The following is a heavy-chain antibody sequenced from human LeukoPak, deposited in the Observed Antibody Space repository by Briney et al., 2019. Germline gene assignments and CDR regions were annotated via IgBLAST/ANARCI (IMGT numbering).Heavy chain of an antibody. CDR1: GFTFDDYA. CDR2: ISWNSGSI. J-gene: IGHJ6*02. Sequence: PGGPLRLSCAASGFTFDDYAMHWVRQAPGKGLEWVSGISWNSGSIGYADSVKGRFTISRDNAKNSLYLQMNSLRAEDTAVYYCARVGSSSWYPYYYYGMDVWGQGTTVTVSS. D-gene: IGHD6-13*01. CDR3: ARVGSSSWYPYYYYGMDV. V-gene: IGHV3-9*01.